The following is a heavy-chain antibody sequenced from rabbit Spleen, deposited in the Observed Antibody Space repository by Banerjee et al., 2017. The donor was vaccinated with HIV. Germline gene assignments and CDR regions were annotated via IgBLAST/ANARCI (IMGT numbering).Heavy chain of an antibody. CDR1: GIDFSAYV. J-gene: IGHJ6*01. CDR3: ARDGAGGSYFAL. V-gene: IGHV1S47*01. Sequence: DLVESGGGLVQPGESLKLSCKASGIDFSAYVISWVRQAPGKGPEWIAYIYPGFLIRNYANSVKGRFTISSDNAQNTVFLQMTSLTAADTATYFCARDGAGGSYFALWGQGTLVTVS. D-gene: IGHD8-1*01. CDR2: IYPGFLIR.